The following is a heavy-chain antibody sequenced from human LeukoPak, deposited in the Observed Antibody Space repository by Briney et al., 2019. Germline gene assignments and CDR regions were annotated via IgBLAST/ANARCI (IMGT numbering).Heavy chain of an antibody. CDR1: GGSFSGYY. J-gene: IGHJ4*02. CDR2: INHSGST. CDR3: AKPADTAMGFDY. Sequence: SETLSLTCAVYGGSFSGYYWSWIRQPPPKGLKWIGEINHSGSTNYNPSLKSRVTISVDTSTNHFSLQLRSVTAAATAVYYCAKPADTAMGFDYWGQGTLVTVS. V-gene: IGHV4-34*01. D-gene: IGHD5-18*01.